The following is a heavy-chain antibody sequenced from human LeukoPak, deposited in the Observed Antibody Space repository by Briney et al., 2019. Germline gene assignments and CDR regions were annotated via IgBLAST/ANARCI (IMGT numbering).Heavy chain of an antibody. CDR2: ISSSSSYI. Sequence: PGGSLRLSCAASGFTFSSYSMNWVRQAPGKGLEWVSSISSSSSYIYCADSVKGRFTISRDNAKNSLYLQMNSLRAEDTAVYYCARIGTDYQGAGYCSGGSCYDGYGFDYWGQGTLVTVSS. D-gene: IGHD2-15*01. CDR3: ARIGTDYQGAGYCSGGSCYDGYGFDY. CDR1: GFTFSSYS. J-gene: IGHJ4*02. V-gene: IGHV3-21*01.